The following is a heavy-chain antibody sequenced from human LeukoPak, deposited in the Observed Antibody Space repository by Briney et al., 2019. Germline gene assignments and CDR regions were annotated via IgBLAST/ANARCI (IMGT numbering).Heavy chain of an antibody. CDR3: ARSVVVPAAGYDY. D-gene: IGHD2-2*01. CDR2: IYTSGST. Sequence: SQTLSLTCTVSGGSISSGSYYWSWIRQPAGKGLEWIGRIYTSGSTNYNPSLKSRVTISVDTSKNQFSLKPSSVTAADTAVYYCARSVVVPAAGYDYWGQGTLVTVSS. CDR1: GGSISSGSYY. J-gene: IGHJ4*02. V-gene: IGHV4-61*02.